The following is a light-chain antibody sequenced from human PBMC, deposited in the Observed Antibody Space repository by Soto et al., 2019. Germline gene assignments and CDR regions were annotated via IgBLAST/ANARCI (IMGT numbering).Light chain of an antibody. CDR3: AACGDNLNGWV. CDR2: DNI. J-gene: IGLJ3*02. CDR1: SSNIGNNA. Sequence: QSVLTQPPSASGTPGQRVTISCSGSSSNIGNNAVNWYQQFPGTAPKLLIYDNIQRPSGVPDRFSGSKSGTSASLAISGLQSEDEADYYCAACGDNLNGWVFGGGTNVTVL. V-gene: IGLV1-44*01.